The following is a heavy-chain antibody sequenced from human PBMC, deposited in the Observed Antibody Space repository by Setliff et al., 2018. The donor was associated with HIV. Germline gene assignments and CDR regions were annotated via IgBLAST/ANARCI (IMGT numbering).Heavy chain of an antibody. CDR1: GGAFSGYY. CDR2: INHSGST. Sequence: PSETLSLTCAVYGGAFSGYYWSWIRQPPGKGLEWIGEINHSGSTNYNPSLKSRVTLSVDASKNHFSLKVSSVTAADTAVYYCARSDSGYRSSWAPFDIWGQGTMVTVS. D-gene: IGHD6-13*01. V-gene: IGHV4-34*01. J-gene: IGHJ3*02. CDR3: ARSDSGYRSSWAPFDI.